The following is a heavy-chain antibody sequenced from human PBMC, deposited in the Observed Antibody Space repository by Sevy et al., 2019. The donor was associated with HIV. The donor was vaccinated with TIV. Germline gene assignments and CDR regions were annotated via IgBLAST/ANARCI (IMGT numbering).Heavy chain of an antibody. CDR1: GFTFDDYA. CDR3: AKEFSVANYYYGMDV. Sequence: GGSLRLSCAASGFTFDDYAMHWVRQAPGKGLEWVSGISWNSGSIGYADSVKGRFTISRDNAKNSLYLQMNSLRAEDTALYYCAKEFSVANYYYGMDVWGQGTTVTGSS. CDR2: ISWNSGSI. J-gene: IGHJ6*02. D-gene: IGHD5-12*01. V-gene: IGHV3-9*01.